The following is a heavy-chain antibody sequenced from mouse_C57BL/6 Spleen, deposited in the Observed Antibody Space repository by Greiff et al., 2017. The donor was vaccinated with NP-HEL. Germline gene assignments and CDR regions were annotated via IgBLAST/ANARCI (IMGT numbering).Heavy chain of an antibody. CDR1: GYTFTSYW. D-gene: IGHD2-4*01. V-gene: IGHV1-55*01. CDR2: IYPGSGST. CDR3: AREGFYDYDGYYFDY. Sequence: QVQLKQPGAELVKPGASVKMSCKASGYTFTSYWITWVKQRPGQGLEWIGDIYPGSGSTNYNEKFKSKATLTVDTSSSTAYMQLSSLTSEDSAVYYCAREGFYDYDGYYFDYWGQGTTLTVSS. J-gene: IGHJ2*01.